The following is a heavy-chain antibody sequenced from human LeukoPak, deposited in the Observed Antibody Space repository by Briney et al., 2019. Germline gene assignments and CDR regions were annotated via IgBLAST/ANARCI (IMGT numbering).Heavy chain of an antibody. J-gene: IGHJ4*02. D-gene: IGHD6-13*01. CDR2: IYYSGST. Sequence: SETPSLTCTLSGASFSSISYYWGWIRQPPGNGLECIGSIYYSGSTYYNPSLKSRVTMSVYTSKIKVSLTLSSVTAADTAVYSCARHAGGIAAACTRPFEYWGPGNLVTVSS. CDR3: ARHAGGIAAACTRPFEY. V-gene: IGHV4-39*01. CDR1: GASFSSISYY.